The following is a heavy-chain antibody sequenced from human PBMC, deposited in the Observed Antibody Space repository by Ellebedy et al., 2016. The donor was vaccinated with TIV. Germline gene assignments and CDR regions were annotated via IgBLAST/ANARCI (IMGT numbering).Heavy chain of an antibody. D-gene: IGHD5-12*01. CDR3: ARVFDSGYDSAYFDN. Sequence: ASVKVSXXASGYTFTSYHISWVRQAPGQGLEWMGWISANNGNTNYAQSLQGRVTMTTDASTRTAYMELRSLRSDDTAVYYCARVFDSGYDSAYFDNWGQGTLVTVSS. J-gene: IGHJ4*02. CDR2: ISANNGNT. CDR1: GYTFTSYH. V-gene: IGHV1-18*01.